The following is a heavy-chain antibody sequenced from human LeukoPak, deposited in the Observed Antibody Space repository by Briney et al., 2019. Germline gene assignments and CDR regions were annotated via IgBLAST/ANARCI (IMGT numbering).Heavy chain of an antibody. CDR2: IRYDGGSE. CDR3: ARMTPVAGNSDS. J-gene: IGHJ4*02. D-gene: IGHD6-19*01. Sequence: GGSLILSCSSPGFTLSRSNMHWVRQTPGKGLEWVAFIRYDGGSEYYAESVRGRFTISRDNNKNTLFLQMKSLRPEDTGLYYCARMTPVAGNSDSWGQGTLVTVSS. V-gene: IGHV3-30*02. CDR1: GFTLSRSN.